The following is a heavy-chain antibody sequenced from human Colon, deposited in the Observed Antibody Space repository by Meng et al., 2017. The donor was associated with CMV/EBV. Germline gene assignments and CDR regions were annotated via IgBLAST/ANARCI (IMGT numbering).Heavy chain of an antibody. CDR3: AKDRAYCGSFSCSPNYFDG. V-gene: IGHV3-21*04. CDR2: ITSGPSYV. CDR1: GFNFSASN. Sequence: GGSLRLSCEASGFNFSASNMNWVRRAPGKGLEWVSSITSGPSYVYYADSVKGRFTISRDNSKNTLYLRMIDLRAEDTAMYYCAKDRAYCGSFSCSPNYFDGWGQGNLVTVSS. J-gene: IGHJ4*02. D-gene: IGHD2-21*01.